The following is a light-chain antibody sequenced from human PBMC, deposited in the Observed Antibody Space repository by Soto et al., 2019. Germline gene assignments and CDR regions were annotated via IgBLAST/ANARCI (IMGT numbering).Light chain of an antibody. CDR2: GAS. V-gene: IGKV3-20*01. CDR3: QQYGSSPPYT. J-gene: IGKJ2*01. CDR1: QSVSSSY. Sequence: EIVLTQSPGTLSLSPGERATLSCRASQSVSSSYLAWYQQKPGPAPRLLIYGASSRATGIPDRFSGSASGTDVSLTISRLEPEDFAVYYWQQYGSSPPYTFGQGTKLEIK.